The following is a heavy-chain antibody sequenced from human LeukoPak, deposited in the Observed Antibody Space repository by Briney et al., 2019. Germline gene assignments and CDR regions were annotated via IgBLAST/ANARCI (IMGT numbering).Heavy chain of an antibody. J-gene: IGHJ4*02. CDR1: GGSFSGYY. D-gene: IGHD5-18*01. V-gene: IGHV4-34*01. CDR2: INHSGST. Sequence: SETLSLTCAVYGGSFSGYYWSWIRQPPGKGLEWIGGINHSGSTNYNPSLKSRVTISVDTSKNQFSLKLSSVTAADTAVYSCARGRGYSYGLFWYFDYWGQGTLVTVSS. CDR3: ARGRGYSYGLFWYFDY.